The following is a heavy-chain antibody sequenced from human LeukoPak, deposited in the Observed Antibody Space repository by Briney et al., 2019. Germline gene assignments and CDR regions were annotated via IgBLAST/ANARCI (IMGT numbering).Heavy chain of an antibody. D-gene: IGHD3-3*01. CDR2: IFYSGST. CDR1: GGSISTSNYY. J-gene: IGHJ4*02. CDR3: ARGLASGYPPIPFDY. V-gene: IGHV4-39*07. Sequence: SETLSLTCTVSGGSISTSNYYWGCIRQPPGKGLEWIGNIFYSGSTYYSPSLRSRVTISLDTSRNQFSLKLNSVTAADTAIYYCARGLASGYPPIPFDYWGQGTLVTVSS.